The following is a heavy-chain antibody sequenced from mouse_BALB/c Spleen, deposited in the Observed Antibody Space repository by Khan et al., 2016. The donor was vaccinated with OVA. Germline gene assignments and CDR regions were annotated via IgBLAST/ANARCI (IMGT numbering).Heavy chain of an antibody. J-gene: IGHJ1*02. Sequence: QVQLQQSGGEVVRPGTSVEMSCKASGYTFTNYWLGWLRQRPGHGLEWIGDIYPGGYFTNYNEQFKGKATLTVDTSSTTADMQLSSLTSEDSAVYFCARWATWYFDVWGTGTTVIVAS. CDR3: ARWATWYFDV. V-gene: IGHV1-63*02. D-gene: IGHD3-1*01. CDR1: GYTFTNYW. CDR2: IYPGGYFT.